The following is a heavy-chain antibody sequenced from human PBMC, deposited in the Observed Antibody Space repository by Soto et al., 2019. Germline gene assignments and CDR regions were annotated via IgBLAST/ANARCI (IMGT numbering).Heavy chain of an antibody. CDR1: GGSFSGYY. CDR3: ARGQMAEYSSSSVIDY. V-gene: IGHV4-34*01. J-gene: IGHJ4*02. D-gene: IGHD6-6*01. CDR2: INHSGST. Sequence: SETLSLTCAVYGGSFSGYYWSWIRQPPGKGLEWIGEINHSGSTNYNPSLKSRVTISVDTSKNQFSLKLSSVTAADTAVYYCARGQMAEYSSSSVIDYWGQGTLVTVSS.